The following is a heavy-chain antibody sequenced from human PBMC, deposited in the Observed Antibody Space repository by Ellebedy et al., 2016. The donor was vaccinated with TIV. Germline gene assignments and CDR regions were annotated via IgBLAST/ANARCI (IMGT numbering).Heavy chain of an antibody. Sequence: MPSETLSLTCTVSGSSIGGSSYYWGWIRQHPGKGLEWIGYIYYTGSTYYNPSLKSRLIISVDTSKNQFSLKLTSVTAADTAVYYCARGRWLQPYFDYWGQGTPVTVSS. V-gene: IGHV4-31*03. D-gene: IGHD5-24*01. J-gene: IGHJ4*02. CDR2: IYYTGST. CDR1: GSSIGGSSYY. CDR3: ARGRWLQPYFDY.